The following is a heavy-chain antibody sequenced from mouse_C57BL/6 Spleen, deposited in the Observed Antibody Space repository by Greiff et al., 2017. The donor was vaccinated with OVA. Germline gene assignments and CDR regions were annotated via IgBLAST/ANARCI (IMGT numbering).Heavy chain of an antibody. CDR3: ARIVHYYGSSPPYYAMDY. D-gene: IGHD1-1*01. V-gene: IGHV8-8*01. J-gene: IGHJ4*01. CDR1: GFSLSTFGMG. CDR2: IWWDDDK. Sequence: QVTLKESGPGILQPSQTLSLTCSFSGFSLSTFGMGVGWIRQPSGKGLEWLAHIWWDDDKYYNPALKSRLTISKDTSKNQVFLKIANVDTADTATYYCARIVHYYGSSPPYYAMDYWGQGTSVTVSS.